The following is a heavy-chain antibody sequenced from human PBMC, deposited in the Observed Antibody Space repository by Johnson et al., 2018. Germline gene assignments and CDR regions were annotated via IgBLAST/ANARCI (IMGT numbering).Heavy chain of an antibody. Sequence: EVQLVETGGGLVQPGRSLRLSCAASGFTFDDYAMHWVRQAPGKGLEWVSGISWNSGSIGYADSVKGRFTISRDNATNSLYLQMNSLRAEDTALYYCAKDIRFSGPKGGYYFDYYMDVWGKGTTVTVSS. CDR3: AKDIRFSGPKGGYYFDYYMDV. CDR1: GFTFDDYA. CDR2: ISWNSGSI. J-gene: IGHJ6*03. D-gene: IGHD3-3*01. V-gene: IGHV3-9*01.